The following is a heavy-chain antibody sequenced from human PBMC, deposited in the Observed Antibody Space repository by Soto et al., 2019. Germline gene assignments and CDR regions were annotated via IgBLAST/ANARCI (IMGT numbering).Heavy chain of an antibody. D-gene: IGHD2-15*01. CDR2: IIPILGIA. CDR1: GGTFSSYT. CDR3: ARDSATPFDY. Sequence: QVQLVQTWDEVKKPGSSVKVSCKTSGGTFSSYTISWVRQAPGQGLEWMGRIIPILGIANYAQKFQGRVTITADKSMSTAYMELSSLRSEDTAVYYCARDSATPFDYWGQGTLVTVSS. J-gene: IGHJ4*02. V-gene: IGHV1-69*08.